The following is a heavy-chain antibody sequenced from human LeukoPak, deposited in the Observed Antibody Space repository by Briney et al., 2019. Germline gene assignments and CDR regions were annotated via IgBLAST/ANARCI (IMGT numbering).Heavy chain of an antibody. Sequence: SGPALVKPTQTLTLTCTFCGFSLSTSGMCVSWIRQPPGKALEWLALIDWDDDKYYSTSLKTRLTISKDTSKNQVVLTMTNMDPVDTATYYCARIRRYYGEWDGFDPWGQGTLVTVSS. J-gene: IGHJ5*02. CDR3: ARIRRYYGEWDGFDP. V-gene: IGHV2-70*01. CDR2: IDWDDDK. CDR1: GFSLSTSGMC. D-gene: IGHD3-10*01.